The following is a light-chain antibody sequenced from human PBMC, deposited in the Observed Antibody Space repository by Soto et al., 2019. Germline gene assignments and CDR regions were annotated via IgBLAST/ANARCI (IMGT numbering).Light chain of an antibody. Sequence: QSVLTQPPSASGTPGQRVIISCSGSSSNIGSNTVNWYQQLPGTAPKLLIYSNNQWPSGVPDRFSGSKSGTSASLAISGLQSEDEADYYCAAWDDSLNGVVFGGGTKLTVL. CDR3: AAWDDSLNGVV. CDR2: SNN. CDR1: SSNIGSNT. V-gene: IGLV1-44*01. J-gene: IGLJ2*01.